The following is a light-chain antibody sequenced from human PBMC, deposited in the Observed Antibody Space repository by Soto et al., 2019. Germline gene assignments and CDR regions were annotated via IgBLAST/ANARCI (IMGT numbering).Light chain of an antibody. CDR3: SSYTSSSTLV. CDR2: EVS. Sequence: QSALTQPASVSGSPGQSITISCTGTSSDVGGYNYVSWYQQHPDKAPKLMIYEVSNRPSGVSNRFSGSKSGNTASLTISGLQAEDEADYYCSSYTSSSTLVFGTETKVTVL. J-gene: IGLJ1*01. V-gene: IGLV2-14*01. CDR1: SSDVGGYNY.